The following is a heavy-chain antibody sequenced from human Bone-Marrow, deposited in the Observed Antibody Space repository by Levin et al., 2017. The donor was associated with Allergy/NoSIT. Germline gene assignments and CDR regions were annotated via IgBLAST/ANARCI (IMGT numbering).Heavy chain of an antibody. CDR3: ARPPRECSGSSCYSWVDS. V-gene: IGHV7-4-1*02. Sequence: GESLKISCKASEYTFTDYAMNWVRQAPGQGLEWMGWINTKTGNPVYAQGFTGRFVFSLDTSVSTAYLQISSLKGEDTAVYYCARPPRECSGSSCYSWVDSWGQGTLVTVSS. D-gene: IGHD2-15*01. J-gene: IGHJ5*01. CDR2: INTKTGNP. CDR1: EYTFTDYA.